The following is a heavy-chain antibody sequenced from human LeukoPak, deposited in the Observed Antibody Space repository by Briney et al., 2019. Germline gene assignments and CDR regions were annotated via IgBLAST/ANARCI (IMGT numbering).Heavy chain of an antibody. V-gene: IGHV3-66*01. Sequence: GGSLRLSCAASGLSVTSNHMTLVRQAPGKGLEWVSIIYTGGTTHYADSLNDRFTISRDDSINTLYLQMNSLRAEDTAVYYCARDSSSYYFDYWGQGTLVTVSS. CDR2: IYTGGTT. J-gene: IGHJ4*02. CDR3: ARDSSSYYFDY. CDR1: GLSVTSNH. D-gene: IGHD6-6*01.